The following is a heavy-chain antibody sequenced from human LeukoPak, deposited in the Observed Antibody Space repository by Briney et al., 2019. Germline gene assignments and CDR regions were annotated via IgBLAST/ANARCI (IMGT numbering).Heavy chain of an antibody. Sequence: SETLSLTCTVSGGSISSYYWSWIRQPPGKGLEWIGYIYYSGSTNYNPSLKSRVTISVDASKNQFSLKLSSVTAADTAVYYCARDPHGYFDYWGQGTLVTVSS. V-gene: IGHV4-59*12. CDR3: ARDPHGYFDY. CDR2: IYYSGST. J-gene: IGHJ4*02. CDR1: GGSISSYY.